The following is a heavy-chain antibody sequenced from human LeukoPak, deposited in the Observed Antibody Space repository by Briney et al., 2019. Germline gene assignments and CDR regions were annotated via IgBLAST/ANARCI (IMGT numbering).Heavy chain of an antibody. J-gene: IGHJ4*02. D-gene: IGHD5-18*01. CDR2: IWYDGSNK. V-gene: IGHV3-33*01. CDR1: GFTFSSYG. Sequence: GGSLRLSCAASGFTFSSYGMHWVRQAPDKGLEWVAVIWYDGSNKYYADSVKGRFTISRDNSKNTLYLQMNSLRAEDTAVYYCARDLGTAMGYFDYWGQGTLVTVSS. CDR3: ARDLGTAMGYFDY.